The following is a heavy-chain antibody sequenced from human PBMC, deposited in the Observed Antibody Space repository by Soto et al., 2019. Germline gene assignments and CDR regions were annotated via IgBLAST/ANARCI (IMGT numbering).Heavy chain of an antibody. CDR1: GFTFSSYS. CDR2: ISSSGTTI. V-gene: IGHV3-48*04. D-gene: IGHD6-6*01. J-gene: IGHJ5*02. CDR3: ARAPYSSSFWFDP. Sequence: GGSLRLSCAASGFTFSSYSMNWVRQAPGKGLEWVSYISSSGTTIYYADSVKGRFTISRDNAKNSLYLQMNSLRAEDTAVYYCARAPYSSSFWFDPWGQGTLVTVSS.